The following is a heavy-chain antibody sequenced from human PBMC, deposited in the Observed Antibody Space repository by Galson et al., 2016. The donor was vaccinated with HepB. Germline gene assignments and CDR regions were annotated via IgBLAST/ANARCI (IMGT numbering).Heavy chain of an antibody. CDR2: ISPYSGNT. CDR3: ATVHQIIVVEDATQKTERYLDL. V-gene: IGHV1-18*01. J-gene: IGHJ4*02. CDR1: GYTFTSLG. D-gene: IGHD2-21*01. Sequence: SVKVSCKASGYTFTSLGIGWVRQAPGQGLQWMGWISPYSGNTNYAQNLQGRVTMTTDTSTSTAYMELRRLRSDDTAVYYCATVHQIIVVEDATQKTERYLDLWGQGTLVTVSS.